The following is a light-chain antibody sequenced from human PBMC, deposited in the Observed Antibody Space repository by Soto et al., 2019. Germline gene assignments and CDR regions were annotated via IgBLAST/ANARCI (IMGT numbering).Light chain of an antibody. J-gene: IGLJ2*01. CDR1: SGHSIYA. Sequence: QLVLTQSPSASASLGASVKLTCTLSSGHSIYAIAWHQQQPEKGPRFLMKLNSDGSHTKGDEIPDRFSGSSSGADRYLTISSLQSEDEADYYCQTWGTGIRVFGGGTKLTVL. V-gene: IGLV4-69*01. CDR3: QTWGTGIRV. CDR2: LNSDGSH.